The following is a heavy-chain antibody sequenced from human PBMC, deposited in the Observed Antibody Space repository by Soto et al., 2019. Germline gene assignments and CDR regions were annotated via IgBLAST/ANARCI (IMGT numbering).Heavy chain of an antibody. CDR3: ARTAAAGKNYYGIDV. CDR1: GYSFTSYW. CDR2: IYPGDSDT. Sequence: PGESLKISCKGSGYSFTSYWIGWVRQVPGKGLEWMGTIYPGDSDTRYSPSFQGQVTISADKSISTAYLQWSSLKASDTAMYYCARTAAAGKNYYGIDVWGQGTTVTVSS. D-gene: IGHD6-13*01. V-gene: IGHV5-51*01. J-gene: IGHJ6*02.